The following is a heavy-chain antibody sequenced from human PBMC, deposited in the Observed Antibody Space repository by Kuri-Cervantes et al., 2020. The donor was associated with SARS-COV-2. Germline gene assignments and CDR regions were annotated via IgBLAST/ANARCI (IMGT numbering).Heavy chain of an antibody. CDR2: IKEDGSAQ. CDR3: AKGGSGYDPEVYYFDY. D-gene: IGHD5-12*01. Sequence: GGSLRLSCRVSGFSFNNYWMSWVRQAPGKGLEWVANIKEDGSAQYYADSVKGRFSISRDNARNSLYLQMNSLRAEDTALYYCAKGGSGYDPEVYYFDYWGQGTLVTVSS. CDR1: GFSFNNYW. J-gene: IGHJ4*02. V-gene: IGHV3-7*03.